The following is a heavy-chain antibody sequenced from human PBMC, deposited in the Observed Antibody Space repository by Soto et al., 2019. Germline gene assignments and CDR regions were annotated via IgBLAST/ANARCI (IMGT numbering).Heavy chain of an antibody. Sequence: GGSLRLSCAASGFTFSNAWMSWVRQAPGKGLEWVGRIKSKTDGGTTDYAAPVKGRFTISRDDSKNTLYLQMNSLKTEDTAVYYCTTGGGYCSGGSCYWGLYYYYYGMDVWGQGTTVTVSS. D-gene: IGHD2-15*01. CDR2: IKSKTDGGTT. V-gene: IGHV3-15*01. CDR1: GFTFSNAW. J-gene: IGHJ6*02. CDR3: TTGGGYCSGGSCYWGLYYYYYGMDV.